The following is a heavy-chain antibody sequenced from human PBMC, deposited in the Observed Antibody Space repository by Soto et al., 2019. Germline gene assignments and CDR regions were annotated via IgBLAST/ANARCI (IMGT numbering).Heavy chain of an antibody. V-gene: IGHV3-11*01. J-gene: IGHJ4*02. CDR2: ISDTGTAI. CDR1: GFTFSDFY. D-gene: IGHD5-18*01. Sequence: GVLRLSCEASGFTFSDFYMSWIRQAPGKGLEWVSYISDTGTAIDYADSVKGRFTLSRDNARNSLYLQMNSLRAEDTAVYYCARDPVGYNYGQGYFDYWGRGTLVTVSS. CDR3: ARDPVGYNYGQGYFDY.